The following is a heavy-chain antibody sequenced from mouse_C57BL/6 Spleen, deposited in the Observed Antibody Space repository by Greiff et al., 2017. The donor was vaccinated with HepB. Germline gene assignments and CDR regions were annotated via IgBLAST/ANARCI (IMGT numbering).Heavy chain of an antibody. CDR1: GFSLTSYG. CDR2: IWSGGST. Sequence: VKLMESGPGLVQPSQSLSITCTVSGFSLTSYGVHWVRQSPGKGLEWLGVIWSGGSTDYNAAFISRLSISKDNSKSQVFFKMNSLQADDTAIYYCARLRSRAMDYWGQGTSVTVSS. CDR3: ARLRSRAMDY. V-gene: IGHV2-2*01. J-gene: IGHJ4*01.